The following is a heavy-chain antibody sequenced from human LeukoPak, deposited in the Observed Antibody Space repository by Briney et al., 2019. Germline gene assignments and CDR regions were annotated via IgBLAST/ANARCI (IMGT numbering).Heavy chain of an antibody. CDR1: GGSFSGYY. J-gene: IGHJ4*02. CDR2: INHSGST. D-gene: IGHD1-26*01. CDR3: ARGVPGSYTPRGYFDY. V-gene: IGHV4-34*01. Sequence: SETLSLTCTVYGGSFSGYYWSWIRQPPGKGLEWIGEINHSGSTNYNPSLKSRVTISVDTSKNQFSLKLSSVTAADTAVYYCARGVPGSYTPRGYFDYWDQGTLVTVSS.